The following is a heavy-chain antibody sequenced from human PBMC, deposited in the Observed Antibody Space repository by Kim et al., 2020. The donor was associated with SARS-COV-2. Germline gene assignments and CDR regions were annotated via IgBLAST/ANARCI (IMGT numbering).Heavy chain of an antibody. CDR1: GYTFTGYY. Sequence: ASVKVSCKASGYTFTGYYMHWVRQAPGQGLEWMGWINPNSGGTNYAQKFQGRVTMTRDTSISTAYMELSRLRSDDTAVYYCARGAPAGLRLGELSLAAGWGQGTLVTVSS. D-gene: IGHD3-16*02. CDR3: ARGAPAGLRLGELSLAAG. V-gene: IGHV1-2*02. CDR2: INPNSGGT. J-gene: IGHJ4*02.